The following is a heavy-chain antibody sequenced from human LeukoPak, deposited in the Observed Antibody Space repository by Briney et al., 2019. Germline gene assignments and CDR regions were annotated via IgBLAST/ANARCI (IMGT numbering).Heavy chain of an antibody. D-gene: IGHD6-19*01. CDR1: GGSFSGYY. V-gene: IGHV4-34*01. CDR2: INHSGST. Sequence: SETLSLTCAVYGGSFSGYYWSWIRQPPGKGLEWIGEINHSGSTNYIPSLKSRVTISVDTSKNQFSLKLSSVTAADTAVYYCARGIGSGWYEDYWGQGTLVTVSS. J-gene: IGHJ4*02. CDR3: ARGIGSGWYEDY.